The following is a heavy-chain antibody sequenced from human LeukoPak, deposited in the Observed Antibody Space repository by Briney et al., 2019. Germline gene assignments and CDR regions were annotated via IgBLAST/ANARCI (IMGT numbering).Heavy chain of an antibody. V-gene: IGHV3-30*02. CDR3: AKDKDSTNWYFDY. CDR2: IRYDGTNK. Sequence: GGSLRLSCAASGFTFSSHGMHWVRQAPGKGLEWVAFIRYDGTNKYYADSVKGRFTIPRDNSKNTLYLQMNSLGAEDTAVYYCAKDKDSTNWYFDYWGQGTLVTVSS. D-gene: IGHD2-15*01. J-gene: IGHJ4*02. CDR1: GFTFSSHG.